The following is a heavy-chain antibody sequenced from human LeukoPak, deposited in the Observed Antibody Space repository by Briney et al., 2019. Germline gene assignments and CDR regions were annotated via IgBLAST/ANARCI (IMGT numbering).Heavy chain of an antibody. CDR3: ASRLLAGLGVDY. D-gene: IGHD6-19*01. Sequence: PGGSLRLSCAASGFTFNNYAMSWVRQAPGKGLAWVSPISSGGGSTYYADSVKGRFTISRDNSKNTLYLQVNSLTAEDTAVYYCASRLLAGLGVDYWGQGNLVTVSS. CDR1: GFTFNNYA. J-gene: IGHJ4*02. CDR2: ISSGGGST. V-gene: IGHV3-23*01.